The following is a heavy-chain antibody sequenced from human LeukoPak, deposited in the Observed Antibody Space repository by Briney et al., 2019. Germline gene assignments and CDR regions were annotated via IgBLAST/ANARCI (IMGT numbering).Heavy chain of an antibody. J-gene: IGHJ5*02. V-gene: IGHV3-48*04. D-gene: IGHD4-17*01. CDR3: ARDVSTVTKNWFDP. Sequence: GGSLRLSCAASGFTFSSYSMNWVRQAPGKGLEWVSYISSSSSTIYYADSVKGRSTISRDNAKNSLYLQMNSLRAEDTAVYYCARDVSTVTKNWFDPWGQGTLVTVSS. CDR2: ISSSSSTI. CDR1: GFTFSSYS.